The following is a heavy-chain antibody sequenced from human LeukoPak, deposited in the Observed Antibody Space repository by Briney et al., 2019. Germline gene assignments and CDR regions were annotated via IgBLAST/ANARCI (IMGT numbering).Heavy chain of an antibody. CDR2: IYYSGST. CDR1: GGSISSYY. V-gene: IGHV4-59*01. D-gene: IGHD3-10*01. Sequence: PSETLSLTCTVPGGSISSYYWSWIRQPPGKGLEWIGYIYYSGSTNYNASLKSRVSISVDTSKNQFSLRLSSVTAADTAVYYCARGFYGSWSYYKSPFDCWGQGTLVTVSS. CDR3: ARGFYGSWSYYKSPFDC. J-gene: IGHJ4*02.